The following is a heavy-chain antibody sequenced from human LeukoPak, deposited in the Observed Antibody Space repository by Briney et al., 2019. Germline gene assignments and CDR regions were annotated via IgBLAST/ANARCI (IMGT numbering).Heavy chain of an antibody. V-gene: IGHV3-20*01. CDR1: GFTFSSYA. D-gene: IGHD1-26*01. CDR3: ASGSGSYYFG. Sequence: GGSLRLSCAASGFTFSSYAMSWVRQAPGKGLEWVSGINWNGGSTGYADSVKGRFTISRDNAKNSLYLQMNSLRAEDTALYHCASGSGSYYFGWGQGTLVTVSS. CDR2: INWNGGST. J-gene: IGHJ4*02.